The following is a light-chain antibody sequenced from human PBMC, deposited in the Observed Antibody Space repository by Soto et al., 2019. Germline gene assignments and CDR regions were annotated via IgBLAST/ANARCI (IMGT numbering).Light chain of an antibody. J-gene: IGLJ2*01. CDR1: SGSIANNY. CDR2: ENN. CDR3: QFLDSGFVV. Sequence: NFMLTQPHSVSESPGKTLSISCTRSSGSIANNYVQWYQQRPGSAPTTVIYENNQRLSGVPDRFSGSTDGSSNSASLTISWIQTGGGAGYYLQFLDSGFVVFGGGTKLTVL. V-gene: IGLV6-57*04.